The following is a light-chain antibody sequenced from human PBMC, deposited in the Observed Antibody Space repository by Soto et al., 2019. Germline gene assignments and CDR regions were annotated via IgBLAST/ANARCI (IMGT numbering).Light chain of an antibody. CDR1: QKLSINS. CDR3: QQYDGSPRT. Sequence: LVLTQYTGPLSLSPGERSALSFTSSQKLSINSLAWYQQKPGQSPRLLVYGASTRDTGIPYRFRGSGSGTDFALTISSLEPEDFAMYYCQQYDGSPRTFGPGTKVDI. CDR2: GAS. V-gene: IGKV3-20*01. J-gene: IGKJ3*01.